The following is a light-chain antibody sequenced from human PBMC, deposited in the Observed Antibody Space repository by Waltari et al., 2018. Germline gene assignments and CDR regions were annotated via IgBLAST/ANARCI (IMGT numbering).Light chain of an antibody. Sequence: QTVVTQEPSFSVSPGGTVTLTCGLRSGPVSTSYYPSWYQQTPGQAPLPLIYSTNTRSSGVPDRVSGSILGNNAALTITGAQADDESDYYCVLYMGGGILFGGGTKLTVL. J-gene: IGLJ3*02. CDR1: SGPVSTSYY. CDR2: STN. CDR3: VLYMGGGIL. V-gene: IGLV8-61*01.